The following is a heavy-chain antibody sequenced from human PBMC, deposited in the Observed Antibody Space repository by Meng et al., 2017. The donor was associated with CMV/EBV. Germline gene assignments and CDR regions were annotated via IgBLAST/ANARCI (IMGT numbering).Heavy chain of an antibody. J-gene: IGHJ5*02. CDR2: IYYSGST. Sequence: SETLSLTCTVSGGSISSSSYYWGWIRQPPGKGLEWIGSIYYSGSTYYNPSLKSRVTISVDTSKNQFSLKLSSVTAADTAGYYCARDFLSRDFWSGGNWFDPWGQGTLVTVSS. CDR3: ARDFLSRDFWSGGNWFDP. CDR1: GGSISSSSYY. V-gene: IGHV4-39*07. D-gene: IGHD3-3*01.